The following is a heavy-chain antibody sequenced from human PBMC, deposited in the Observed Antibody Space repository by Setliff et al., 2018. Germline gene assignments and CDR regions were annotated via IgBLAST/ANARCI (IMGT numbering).Heavy chain of an antibody. D-gene: IGHD3-16*02. CDR3: ARGKLRLGQLSLFYGFDI. Sequence: LSLTCTVSCDSISSYYWSWIRQPAGKGLEWIGRIYSSGSTNFNPSLKSRVTMSMDTSKNQFSLKLSSVTAADTAIYYCARGKLRLGQLSLFYGFDIWGQGTMVTVSS. CDR1: CDSISSYY. CDR2: IYSSGST. J-gene: IGHJ3*02. V-gene: IGHV4-4*07.